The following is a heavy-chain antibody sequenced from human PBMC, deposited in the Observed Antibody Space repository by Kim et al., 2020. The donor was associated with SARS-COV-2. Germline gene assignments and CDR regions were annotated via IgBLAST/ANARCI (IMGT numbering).Heavy chain of an antibody. V-gene: IGHV4-34*01. D-gene: IGHD6-6*01. J-gene: IGHJ5*01. Sequence: SETLSLTCAVYGGSFSGYYWSWIRQPPGKGLEWIGEINHSGSTNYNPSLKSRVTISVDTSKNQFSLKLSSVTAADTAVYYCARGGGIAARRRRWFSDNW. CDR1: GGSFSGYY. CDR2: INHSGST. CDR3: ARGGGIAARRRRWFSDNW.